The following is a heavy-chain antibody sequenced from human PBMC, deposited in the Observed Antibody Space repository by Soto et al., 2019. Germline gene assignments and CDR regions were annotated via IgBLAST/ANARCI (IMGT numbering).Heavy chain of an antibody. D-gene: IGHD6-19*01. J-gene: IGHJ4*02. V-gene: IGHV3-9*01. CDR2: ISWNSGSI. Sequence: PGWSLRLACAASGFTFVDYAMQWVRQAPGKGLEWVSAISWNSGSIDYADSVKGRFTISRDNAKNSLYLQMNSLRAEDTALYYCAKSHTTSGWYVTTDYWGQGTRVTVSS. CDR3: AKSHTTSGWYVTTDY. CDR1: GFTFVDYA.